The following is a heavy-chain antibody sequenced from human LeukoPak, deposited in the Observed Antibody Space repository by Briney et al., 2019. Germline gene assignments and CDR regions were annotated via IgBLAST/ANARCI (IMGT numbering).Heavy chain of an antibody. D-gene: IGHD3-10*01. Sequence: ASVKVSCKASGYTFTNSYIHWVRQAPGQVLEWMGLINPDGGNTNYAQNFQGRVTLTRDTSTSTVYMELSSLRSDDTAVYYCARVVGDITMVRGVIIPFDYWGQGTLVTVSS. J-gene: IGHJ4*02. CDR3: ARVVGDITMVRGVIIPFDY. CDR2: INPDGGNT. V-gene: IGHV1-46*01. CDR1: GYTFTNSY.